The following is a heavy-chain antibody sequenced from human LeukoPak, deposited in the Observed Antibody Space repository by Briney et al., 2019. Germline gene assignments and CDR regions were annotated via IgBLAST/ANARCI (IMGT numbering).Heavy chain of an antibody. CDR2: IYYSGST. D-gene: IGHD3-10*01. J-gene: IGHJ4*02. Sequence: ASETLSLTCTVSGGSISSSSYYWGWIRQPPGKGLEWIGSIYYSGSTYYNPSLKSRVTISVDTSKNQFSLKLSSVTAADTAVYYCARGGFGEPIDYWGQGTLVTVSS. V-gene: IGHV4-39*07. CDR3: ARGGFGEPIDY. CDR1: GGSISSSSYY.